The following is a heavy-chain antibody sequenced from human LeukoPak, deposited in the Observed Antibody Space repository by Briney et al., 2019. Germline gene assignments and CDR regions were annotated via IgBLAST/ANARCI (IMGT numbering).Heavy chain of an antibody. V-gene: IGHV3-11*06. Sequence: GGSLRLSCAASGFTFSDYYMGWIRQAPGKGLEWVSYISSSSSYTNYADSVKGRFTISRDNTKNTLYLQMNSLRAEDTAVYYCARTYSSFDYWGQGTLVTVSS. CDR2: ISSSSSYT. CDR3: ARTYSSFDY. CDR1: GFTFSDYY. D-gene: IGHD6-19*01. J-gene: IGHJ4*02.